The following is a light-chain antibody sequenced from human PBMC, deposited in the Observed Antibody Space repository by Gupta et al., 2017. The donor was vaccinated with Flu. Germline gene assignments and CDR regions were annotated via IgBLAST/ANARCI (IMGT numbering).Light chain of an antibody. Sequence: DIVMTQSPDSLAVSLGERATINCKSSQSRFYNSNKKNYLTWYQQKVGQPPTLLISWASTREFGVPDRFSGSGSGTDFTLTINGLQAEDVAVYYCQQEDTTPHTFGQGTKLEIK. V-gene: IGKV4-1*01. CDR1: QSRFYNSNKKNY. J-gene: IGKJ2*01. CDR3: QQEDTTPHT. CDR2: WAS.